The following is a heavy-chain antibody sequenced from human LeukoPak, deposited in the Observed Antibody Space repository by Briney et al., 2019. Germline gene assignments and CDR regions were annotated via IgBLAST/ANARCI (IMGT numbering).Heavy chain of an antibody. CDR2: IYPGDSDT. D-gene: IGHD3-22*01. J-gene: IGHJ3*02. Sequence: GESLKISCKASGYSFTSYWIGWVRQMPGKGLEWMGIIYPGDSDTRYSPSFLGQVTISADKSIGSASLQWSSLNASDTAMYYCARLSDSFGRSAFDIWGQGTMVTVSS. CDR3: ARLSDSFGRSAFDI. V-gene: IGHV5-51*01. CDR1: GYSFTSYW.